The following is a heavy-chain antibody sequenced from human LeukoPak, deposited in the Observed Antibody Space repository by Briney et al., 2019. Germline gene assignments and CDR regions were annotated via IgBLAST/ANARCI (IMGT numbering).Heavy chain of an antibody. CDR3: ARGGPVEMATTPIDY. Sequence: ASVNVSCKASGYTFTSYAMNWVRQAPGQGLEWMGWINTNTGNPTYAQGFTGRFVFSLDTSVSTAYLQISSLKAEDTAVYYCARGGPVEMATTPIDYWGQGTLVTVSS. V-gene: IGHV7-4-1*02. J-gene: IGHJ4*02. CDR2: INTNTGNP. D-gene: IGHD5-24*01. CDR1: GYTFTSYA.